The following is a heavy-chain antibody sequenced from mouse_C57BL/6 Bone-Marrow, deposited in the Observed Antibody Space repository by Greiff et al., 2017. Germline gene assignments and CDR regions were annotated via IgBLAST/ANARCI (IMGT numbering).Heavy chain of an antibody. Sequence: EVHLVESGGGLVQPKGSLKLSCAASGFSFNTYAMNWVRQAPGKGLEWVARIRSKSNNYATYYADSVKDRFTISRDDSESMLYLQMNNLKTEDTAMYYCVGGATVVATDFDYWGQGTTLTVSS. CDR3: VGGATVVATDFDY. V-gene: IGHV10-1*01. J-gene: IGHJ2*01. D-gene: IGHD1-1*01. CDR1: GFSFNTYA. CDR2: IRSKSNNYAT.